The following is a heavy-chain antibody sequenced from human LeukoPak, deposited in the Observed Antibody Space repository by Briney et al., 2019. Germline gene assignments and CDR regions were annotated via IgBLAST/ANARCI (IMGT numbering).Heavy chain of an antibody. V-gene: IGHV1-69*05. CDR3: ARDTTVTTGFDY. D-gene: IGHD4-17*01. J-gene: IGHJ4*02. CDR1: GGTFSSYA. Sequence: ASVKVSCKASGGTFSSYAISWVRRAPGQGLEWMGRIIPIFGTANYAQKFQGRVTITTDESTSTAYMELSSLRSEDTAVYYCARDTTVTTGFDYWGQGTLVTVSS. CDR2: IIPIFGTA.